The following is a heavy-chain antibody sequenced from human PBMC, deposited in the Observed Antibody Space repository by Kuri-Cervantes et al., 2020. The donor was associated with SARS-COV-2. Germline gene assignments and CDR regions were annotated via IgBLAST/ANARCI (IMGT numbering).Heavy chain of an antibody. CDR3: ARGVGAAVAGTLITIYYYYGMDV. Sequence: SETLSLTCAVYGGSFSGDYWSWIRQLPGKGLEWIGEINHSGSTNYNPSLKSRVTISVDTSKNQFSLKLSSVTAADTAVYYCARGVGAAVAGTLITIYYYYGMDVRGQGTTVTVSS. D-gene: IGHD6-19*01. V-gene: IGHV4-34*01. CDR1: GGSFSGDY. CDR2: INHSGST. J-gene: IGHJ6*02.